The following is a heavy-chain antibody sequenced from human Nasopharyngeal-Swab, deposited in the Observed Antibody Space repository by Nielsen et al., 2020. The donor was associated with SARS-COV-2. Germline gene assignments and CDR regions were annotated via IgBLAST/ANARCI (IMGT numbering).Heavy chain of an antibody. Sequence: GSLRLSCAVYGGSFSGYYWSWIRQPPGKGLEWIGEINHSGSTNYNPSLKSRVTISVDTSKNQFSLKLRSVTAADTAVYYCARGTTMVRGVSGWFDPWGQGTLVTVSS. D-gene: IGHD3-10*01. CDR2: INHSGST. J-gene: IGHJ5*02. CDR3: ARGTTMVRGVSGWFDP. V-gene: IGHV4-34*01. CDR1: GGSFSGYY.